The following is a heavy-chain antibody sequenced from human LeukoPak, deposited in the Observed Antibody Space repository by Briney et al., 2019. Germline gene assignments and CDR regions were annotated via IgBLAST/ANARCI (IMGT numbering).Heavy chain of an antibody. CDR2: IYYSGST. V-gene: IGHV4-59*01. Sequence: KTSETLSLSCTVSGGSISSYYWGWIRQPPGKGLEWIGYIYYSGSTNYNPSLKSRVTISVDTSKNQFSLKLSSVTAADTAVYYCARETKTSFDYWGQGTLVTVSS. J-gene: IGHJ4*02. CDR3: ARETKTSFDY. CDR1: GGSISSYY.